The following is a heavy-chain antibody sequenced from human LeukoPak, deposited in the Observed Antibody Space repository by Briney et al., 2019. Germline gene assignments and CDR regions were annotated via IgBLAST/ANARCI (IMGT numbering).Heavy chain of an antibody. CDR3: ARKANCVSGSCRYFDY. CDR1: GGSISRYY. J-gene: IGHJ4*02. D-gene: IGHD2-21*01. CDR2: ISYSGTT. Sequence: SETLSLTCTVSGGSISRYYWSWIRQPPGKGLEWIGNISYSGTTDYNPSLKSRVTMSLDTSENHFSLKLSFVTAADTAVYFCARKANCVSGSCRYFDYWGQGTPVTVSS. V-gene: IGHV4-59*01.